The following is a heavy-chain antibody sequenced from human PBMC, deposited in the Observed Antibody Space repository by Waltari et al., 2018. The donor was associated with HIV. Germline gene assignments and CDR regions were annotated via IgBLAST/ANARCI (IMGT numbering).Heavy chain of an antibody. V-gene: IGHV3-7*04. CDR2: KKEDGSEK. J-gene: IGHJ4*02. D-gene: IGHD3-10*01. Sequence: EVQLVESGGGLVQPGGSLRLSCAASGFTFSSYWMSWVRQAPGKGLGGWANKKEDGSEKYYVDSLNSRFTISGDNAENSLYLQMNSLRAEDTAVDYCARGGFYGSGSKVNWGQGTLVTVSS. CDR1: GFTFSSYW. CDR3: ARGGFYGSGSKVN.